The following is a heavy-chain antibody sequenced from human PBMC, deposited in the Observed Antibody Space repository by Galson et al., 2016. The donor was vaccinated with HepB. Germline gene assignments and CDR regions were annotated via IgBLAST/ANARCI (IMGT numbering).Heavy chain of an antibody. Sequence: LSLTCTLSGGFISRDYWSWIRQPPEKGLEWIGYIYHSGITNYNPSLQSRVTISIDTSKNQFALKLTSVPAADTAVYYWARGGWGTGRDWYFDLWGRGTLVTVSS. CDR2: IYHSGIT. D-gene: IGHD2-8*02. CDR3: ARGGWGTGRDWYFDL. J-gene: IGHJ2*01. V-gene: IGHV4-59*01. CDR1: GGFISRDY.